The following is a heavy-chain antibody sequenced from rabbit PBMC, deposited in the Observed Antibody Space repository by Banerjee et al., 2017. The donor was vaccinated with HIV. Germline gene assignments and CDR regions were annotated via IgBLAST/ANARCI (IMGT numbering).Heavy chain of an antibody. CDR3: ARSTSGYDIGDL. CDR1: GFSFSSGYD. J-gene: IGHJ3*01. CDR2: IYTGHGGT. D-gene: IGHD1-1*01. Sequence: QSLEESGGGLVKPGGTLTLTCKASGFSFSSGYDMCWVRQAPGKGLEWIACIYTGHGGTYYASWAKGRFTISTTSSATVTLQMTSLTAADTATYFCARSTSGYDIGDLWGQGTLVTVS. V-gene: IGHV1S40*01.